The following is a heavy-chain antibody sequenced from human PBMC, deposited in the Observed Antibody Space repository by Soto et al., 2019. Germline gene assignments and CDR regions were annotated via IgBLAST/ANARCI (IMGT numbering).Heavy chain of an antibody. D-gene: IGHD6-19*01. J-gene: IGHJ4*02. CDR2: IYWDDDK. CDR1: GFSLSSTRVA. Sequence: QITLKESGPTLVKPTQTLTLTCTFSGFSLSSTRVAVGWIRQPPGKALEWLALIYWDDDKRYSPFLKSRLTITKAISKNPVVLTMTNMDPVDTATYYCAHSVVAGLGYYFDYWGQGTLVTVSS. V-gene: IGHV2-5*02. CDR3: AHSVVAGLGYYFDY.